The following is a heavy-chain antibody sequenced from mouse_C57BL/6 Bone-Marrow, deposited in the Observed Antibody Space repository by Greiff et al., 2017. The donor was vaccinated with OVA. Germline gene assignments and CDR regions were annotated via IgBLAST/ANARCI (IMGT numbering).Heavy chain of an antibody. V-gene: IGHV5-16*01. J-gene: IGHJ4*01. CDR1: GFTFSDYY. Sequence: EVQLVESEGGLVQPGRSMTLSCTASGFTFSDYYMAWVRQVPEKGLEWVANINYDGSSNYYLDSLKSRFIISSNNAKNNLYLQMNMLKPDDTATYYCARRSREYYAMDYWGRGTAAAVSS. CDR2: INYDGSSN. CDR3: ARRSREYYAMDY.